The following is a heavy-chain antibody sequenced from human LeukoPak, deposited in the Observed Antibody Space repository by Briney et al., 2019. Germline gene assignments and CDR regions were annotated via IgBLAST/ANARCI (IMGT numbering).Heavy chain of an antibody. D-gene: IGHD1-20*01. CDR2: ISDGGGYT. CDR3: AKNVNGGNWYYFDY. V-gene: IGHV3-23*01. J-gene: IGHJ4*02. CDR1: GFTFNNYA. Sequence: PGGSLRLSCAASGFTFNNYAMGWVRQAPGKGLEWVSVISDGGGYTYFADSVKGRFTISRDNSKNTLYLQMNSLRAEDTAVYYCAKNVNGGNWYYFDYWGQGTLVTVSS.